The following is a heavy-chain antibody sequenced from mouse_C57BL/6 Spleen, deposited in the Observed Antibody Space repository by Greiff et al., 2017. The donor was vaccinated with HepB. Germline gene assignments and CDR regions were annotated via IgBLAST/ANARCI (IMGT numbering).Heavy chain of an antibody. V-gene: IGHV1-69*01. CDR1: GYTFTSYW. CDR3: ARGGTRGYYFDY. Sequence: VQLQQPGAELVMPGASVKLSCKASGYTFTSYWMHWVKQRPGQGLEWIGEIDPSDSYTNYNQKFKGKSTLTVDKSSSTAYMQLSSLTSEDSAVYYCARGGTRGYYFDYWGQGTTLTVSS. J-gene: IGHJ2*01. CDR2: IDPSDSYT. D-gene: IGHD3-3*01.